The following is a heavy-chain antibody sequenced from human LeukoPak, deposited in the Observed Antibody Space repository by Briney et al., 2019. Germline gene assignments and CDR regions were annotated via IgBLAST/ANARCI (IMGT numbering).Heavy chain of an antibody. CDR2: IYYSGST. J-gene: IGHJ4*02. D-gene: IGHD6-13*01. V-gene: IGHV4-39*01. Sequence: PSETLSLTCTVSGGSISSGSYYWGWIRQPPGKGLEWIGSIYYSGSTYYNPSLKSRVTISVDTSKNQFSLKLSSVTAADTAVYYCARTLIAAAGTFDYWGQGTLVTVSS. CDR1: GGSISSGSYY. CDR3: ARTLIAAAGTFDY.